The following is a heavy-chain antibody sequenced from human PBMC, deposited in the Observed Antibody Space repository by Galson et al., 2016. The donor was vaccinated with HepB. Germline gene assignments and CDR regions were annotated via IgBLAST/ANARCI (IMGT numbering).Heavy chain of an antibody. D-gene: IGHD6-13*01. CDR1: GGTFRIFA. V-gene: IGHV1-69*13. Sequence: SVKVSCKASGGTFRIFAFSWVRQAPGQGLEWIGGIIPMFGAPNYAQKFQGRVTITADESARIVYLEVSSLTSEDTAVYYCTTSGGTWGGSSWPPYWGHGTLVTVSS. CDR3: TTSGGTWGGSSWPPY. CDR2: IIPMFGAP. J-gene: IGHJ4*01.